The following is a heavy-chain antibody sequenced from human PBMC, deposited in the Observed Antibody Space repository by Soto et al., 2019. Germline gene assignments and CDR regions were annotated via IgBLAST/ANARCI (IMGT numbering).Heavy chain of an antibody. V-gene: IGHV4-59*01. CDR2: ISYSGST. CDR1: GGSISNYY. D-gene: IGHD1-26*01. Sequence: QVQLQESGPGLAKPSETLSLTCTVSGGSISNYYWSWIRQPPGKGLEWIGYISYSGSTNYNPSLKSRVTISVDRSKIQFSLKLNSVTAADTAVYYCARRGRSRDYGMDVWGQGTTVTVSS. CDR3: ARRGRSRDYGMDV. J-gene: IGHJ6*02.